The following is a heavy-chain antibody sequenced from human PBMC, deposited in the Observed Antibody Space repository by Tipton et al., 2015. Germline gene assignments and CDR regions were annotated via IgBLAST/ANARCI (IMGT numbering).Heavy chain of an antibody. CDR3: AREGPVENKRITMVRGVAPCDY. D-gene: IGHD3-10*01. Sequence: TLSLTCTVSGDSISSGGYSWSWIRQHPGKGLEWIGYIDYSGSTYYNPSLKSRVTISVDTSKNQFSLKLSSVTAADTAVYYCAREGPVENKRITMVRGVAPCDYWGQGTLVSVSS. CDR1: GDSISSGGYS. J-gene: IGHJ4*02. V-gene: IGHV4-31*03. CDR2: IDYSGST.